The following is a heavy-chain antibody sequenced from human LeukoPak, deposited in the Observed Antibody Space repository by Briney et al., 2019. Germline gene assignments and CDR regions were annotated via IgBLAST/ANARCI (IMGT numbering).Heavy chain of an antibody. CDR1: GGSFCGYY. Sequence: SETLSLTCAVYGGSFCGYYWSWIRQPPGKGLEWIGEINHSGSTNYNPSLKSRVTISVDTSKNQFSLKLSSVTAADTAVYYCARVALWFGYYFDYWGQGTLVTVSS. V-gene: IGHV4-34*01. CDR2: INHSGST. CDR3: ARVALWFGYYFDY. J-gene: IGHJ4*02. D-gene: IGHD3-10*01.